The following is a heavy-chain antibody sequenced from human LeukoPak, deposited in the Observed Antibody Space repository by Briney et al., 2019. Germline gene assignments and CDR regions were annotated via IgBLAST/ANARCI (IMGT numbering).Heavy chain of an antibody. J-gene: IGHJ3*02. V-gene: IGHV4-34*01. CDR3: ARAQRLTPYGGTAAFGI. CDR2: INHSGST. CDR1: GGSFSGYY. Sequence: SETLSLTCAVYGGSFSGYYWSWIRQPPGKGLEWIGEINHSGSTNYNPSLKSRVTISVDTSKNQFSLKLSSVTAADTAVYYCARAQRLTPYGGTAAFGIWGQGTMVTVSS. D-gene: IGHD3-16*01.